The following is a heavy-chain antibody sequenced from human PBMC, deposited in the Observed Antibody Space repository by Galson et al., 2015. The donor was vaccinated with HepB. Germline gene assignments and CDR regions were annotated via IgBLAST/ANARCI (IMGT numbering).Heavy chain of an antibody. Sequence: SLRLSCAASGFTFSSYGMHWVRQAPGEGLEWVAVIWYDGSNKYYADSVKGRFTISRDNSKNTLYLQMNSLRAEDTAVYYCARVRGSSGWVPDYWGQGTLVTVSS. CDR1: GFTFSSYG. V-gene: IGHV3-33*01. CDR3: ARVRGSSGWVPDY. J-gene: IGHJ4*02. CDR2: IWYDGSNK. D-gene: IGHD6-19*01.